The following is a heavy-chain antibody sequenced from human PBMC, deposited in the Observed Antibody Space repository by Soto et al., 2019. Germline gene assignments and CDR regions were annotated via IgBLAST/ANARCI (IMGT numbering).Heavy chain of an antibody. CDR3: AREPFISGKGNAFDI. V-gene: IGHV4-59*01. D-gene: IGHD3-3*02. CDR2: IYYSGST. Sequence: SETLSLTCTVSGGSISSYYWSWIRQPPGKGLEWIGYIYYSGSTNYNPSLKSRVTISVDTSKNQFSLKLSSVTAADSVVYYCAREPFISGKGNAFDIWGQGTMVT. J-gene: IGHJ3*02. CDR1: GGSISSYY.